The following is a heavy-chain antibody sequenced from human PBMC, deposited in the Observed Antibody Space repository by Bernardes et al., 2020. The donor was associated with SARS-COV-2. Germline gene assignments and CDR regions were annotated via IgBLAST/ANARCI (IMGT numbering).Heavy chain of an antibody. CDR1: GFIFRTYW. D-gene: IGHD3-10*01. J-gene: IGHJ6*02. Sequence: GGSLRLSCAASGFIFRTYWMSWVRQAPGKGLEWVANIKQDGTEKYYVDSVKGRFTISRDNAKNSLDLQMNSLRVEDTAVYYCARADYYGSGSYYNIPSLYYYGMDVWGQGTTVTVSS. CDR2: IKQDGTEK. CDR3: ARADYYGSGSYYNIPSLYYYGMDV. V-gene: IGHV3-7*03.